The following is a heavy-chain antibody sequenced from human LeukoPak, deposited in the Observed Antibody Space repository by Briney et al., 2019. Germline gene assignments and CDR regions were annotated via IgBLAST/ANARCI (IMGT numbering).Heavy chain of an antibody. CDR3: ARDPATYYYGSGSYFDY. V-gene: IGHV1-2*02. CDR1: GYTFTGYY. CDR2: INPNSGGT. J-gene: IGHJ4*02. Sequence: ASVKVSCKASGYTFTGYYMHWVRQAPGQGLEWMGWINPNSGGTNYAQKFQGRVTMTRDTSISTAYMELSRLRSDDTAVYYCARDPATYYYGSGSYFDYWGQGTLVTVSS. D-gene: IGHD3-10*01.